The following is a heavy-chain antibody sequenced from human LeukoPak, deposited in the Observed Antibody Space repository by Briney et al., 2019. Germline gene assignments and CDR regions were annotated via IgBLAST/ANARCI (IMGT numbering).Heavy chain of an antibody. D-gene: IGHD3-3*01. Sequence: SETLSLTCTVSGGSISSSSYYWGWIRQPPGKGLEWIGEINHSGSTNYNPSLKSRVTISVDTSKNQFSLKLSSVTAADTAVYYCARGRGRTIFGVVLYYYCYMDVWGKGTTVTVSS. CDR1: GGSISSSSYY. V-gene: IGHV4-39*07. CDR3: ARGRGRTIFGVVLYYYCYMDV. CDR2: INHSGST. J-gene: IGHJ6*03.